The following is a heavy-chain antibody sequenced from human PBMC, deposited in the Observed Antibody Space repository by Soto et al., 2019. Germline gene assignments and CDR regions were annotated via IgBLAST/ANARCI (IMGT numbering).Heavy chain of an antibody. D-gene: IGHD6-13*01. CDR2: TYYSGST. CDR3: ARVRGTAGKRYFDY. Sequence: LETLSLTCTVSGGSMIAYYWNWMRQPPGKGLQWIGYTYYSGSTTYNPSLKSRVTISVDSSKNQFSLKLDSVTPADTAVYYCARVRGTAGKRYFDYWGPGTLVTVSS. V-gene: IGHV4-59*01. CDR1: GGSMIAYY. J-gene: IGHJ4*02.